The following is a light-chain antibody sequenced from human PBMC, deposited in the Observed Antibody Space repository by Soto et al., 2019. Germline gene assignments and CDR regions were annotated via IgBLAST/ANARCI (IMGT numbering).Light chain of an antibody. CDR3: AAWDDSLNGVV. J-gene: IGLJ2*01. Sequence: QSVLTQPPSASGTPGQRVTISCSGSSSNIGSNTVNWYQQLPGTAPKLLIYSNNQRPSGVPDRFSGSKSGTSASLAISGLQYEDESDYCCAAWDDSLNGVVFGGGTKLTVL. CDR1: SSNIGSNT. CDR2: SNN. V-gene: IGLV1-44*01.